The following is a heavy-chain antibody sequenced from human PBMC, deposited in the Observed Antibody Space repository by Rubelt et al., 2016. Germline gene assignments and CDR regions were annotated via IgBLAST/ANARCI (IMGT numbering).Heavy chain of an antibody. D-gene: IGHD3-22*01. V-gene: IGHV3-30*03. CDR2: ISYDGSNK. CDR3: ARDPMIGAFDI. J-gene: IGHJ3*02. CDR1: GFTFSSYS. Sequence: VQLVESGGGLVKPGGSLRLSCAASGFTFSSYSMNWVRQAPGKGLEWVAVISYDGSNKYYADSVKGRFTISRDNSKNTLYLQMNSLRAEDTAVYYCARDPMIGAFDIWGQGTMVTVSS.